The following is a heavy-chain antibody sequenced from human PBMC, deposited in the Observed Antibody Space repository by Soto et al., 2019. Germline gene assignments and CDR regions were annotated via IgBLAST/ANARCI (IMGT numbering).Heavy chain of an antibody. CDR1: GCSFSSDS. CDR2: IRSGGTNI. V-gene: IGHV3-48*02. CDR3: TRVYHDDKSAICHY. Sequence: EVQLVESGGGLVQPGRSLTLSCAAPGCSFSSDSMNWFRQTPWKGPEWLSYIRSGGTNIHYADYLMGRFTSSRDNAKNSLKLQMNGVRDEDPAVYYWTRVYHDDKSAICHYWGQGTMVTVSS. D-gene: IGHD3-22*01. J-gene: IGHJ4*02.